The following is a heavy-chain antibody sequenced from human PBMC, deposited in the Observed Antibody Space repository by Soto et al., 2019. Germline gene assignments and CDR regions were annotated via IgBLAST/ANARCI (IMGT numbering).Heavy chain of an antibody. V-gene: IGHV1-69*13. CDR3: ARGFEVVVAATPWNYYYGMDV. D-gene: IGHD2-15*01. CDR2: IIPIFGTA. CDR1: GGTFSSYA. Sequence: SVKVSCKASGGTFSSYAISWVRQAPGQGLEWMGGIIPIFGTANYAQKFQGRVTITADESTSTAYMELSSLRSEDTAVYYCARGFEVVVAATPWNYYYGMDVWGQGTTVTVSS. J-gene: IGHJ6*02.